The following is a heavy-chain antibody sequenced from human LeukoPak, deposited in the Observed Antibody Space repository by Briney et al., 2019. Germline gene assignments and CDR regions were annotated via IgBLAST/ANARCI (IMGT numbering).Heavy chain of an antibody. Sequence: GESLKISCKGSGYSFTTYWIGWVRQMPGKDLEWMGIIHPGDSDRRYSPTFQGLVTISADNSISTAYLQLSSLKASDTAMYYCARQTPGQYGMDVWGQGTTVTVSS. CDR2: IHPGDSDR. V-gene: IGHV5-51*01. CDR1: GYSFTTYW. CDR3: ARQTPGQYGMDV. D-gene: IGHD2-15*01. J-gene: IGHJ6*02.